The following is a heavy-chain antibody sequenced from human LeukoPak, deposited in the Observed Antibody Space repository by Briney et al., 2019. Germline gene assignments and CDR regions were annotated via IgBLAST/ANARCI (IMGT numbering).Heavy chain of an antibody. CDR2: ISSSSSYI. V-gene: IGHV3-21*01. J-gene: IGHJ4*02. Sequence: GGSLRLSCAASGFTFSSYSMNWVRQAPGKGLEWVSSISSSSSYIYYADSVKGRFTISRDNAKNSLYLQMNSPRAEDTAVYYCARDEWELRGYFDYWGQGTLVTVSS. CDR1: GFTFSSYS. D-gene: IGHD1-26*01. CDR3: ARDEWELRGYFDY.